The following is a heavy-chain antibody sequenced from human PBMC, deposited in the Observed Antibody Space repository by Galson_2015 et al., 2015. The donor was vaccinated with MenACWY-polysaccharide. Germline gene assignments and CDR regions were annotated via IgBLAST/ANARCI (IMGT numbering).Heavy chain of an antibody. CDR2: ISGTSSTV. V-gene: IGHV3-11*01. J-gene: IGHJ4*02. CDR3: ARFYDFWSGYYVDY. D-gene: IGHD3-3*01. Sequence: SLRLSCAASGFSFRDYYMSWIRQAPGKGLEWVSYISGTSSTVHYSESVEGQFTISRDNAKNSLSLEMNSLRVEDTAVYFCARFYDFWSGYYVDYWGQGTVVTVSS. CDR1: GFSFRDYY.